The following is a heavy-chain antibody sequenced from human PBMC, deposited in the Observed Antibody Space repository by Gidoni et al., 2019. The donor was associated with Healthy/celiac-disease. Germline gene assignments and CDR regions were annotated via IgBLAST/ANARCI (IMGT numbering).Heavy chain of an antibody. V-gene: IGHV3-11*06. CDR1: GFTFSDYY. CDR3: ARDEIDYYDSSGYLRRAFDI. D-gene: IGHD3-22*01. CDR2: ISSSSSYT. J-gene: IGHJ3*02. Sequence: QVQLVESGGGLVKPGGSLRLSCAASGFTFSDYYMSWIRQAPGKGLEWVSYISSSSSYTNYADSVKGRFTISRDNAKNSLYLQMNSLRAEDTAVYYCARDEIDYYDSSGYLRRAFDIWGQGTMVTVSS.